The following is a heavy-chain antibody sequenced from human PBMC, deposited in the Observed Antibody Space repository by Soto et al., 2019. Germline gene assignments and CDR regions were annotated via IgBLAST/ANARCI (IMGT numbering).Heavy chain of an antibody. J-gene: IGHJ4*02. D-gene: IGHD1-1*01. Sequence: GGSLRLSCLASGFSFSSYPMTWVRQAPGKGLEWVSVISGSGTNTYYAESVKGRLTISRDSSQNTLYLQMNSLRAEDTAVYYCAKEKPTTTCFDSWGQGTLVTVSS. CDR1: GFSFSSYP. CDR2: ISGSGTNT. V-gene: IGHV3-23*01. CDR3: AKEKPTTTCFDS.